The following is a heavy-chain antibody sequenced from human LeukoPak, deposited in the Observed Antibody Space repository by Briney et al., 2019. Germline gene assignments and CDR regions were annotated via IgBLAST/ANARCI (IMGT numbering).Heavy chain of an antibody. CDR1: GFTFNSYW. CDR3: ARGGYYDSSGYSDY. CDR2: INSDGSSI. Sequence: GGSLRLSCAASGFTFNSYWMVWFRQAPGKGLVWVSRINSDGSSISYADSVKGRLTISRDNAKNTLYLQMNSLRAEDTAVYYCARGGYYDSSGYSDYWGQGTLVTVSS. V-gene: IGHV3-74*01. J-gene: IGHJ4*02. D-gene: IGHD3-22*01.